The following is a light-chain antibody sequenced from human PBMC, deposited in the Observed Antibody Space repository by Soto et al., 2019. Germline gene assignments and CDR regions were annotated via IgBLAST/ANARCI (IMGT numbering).Light chain of an antibody. J-gene: IGKJ1*01. CDR1: QSVSSN. V-gene: IGKV3-15*01. Sequence: EIVLTQSPGTLSLSPGERATLSCRASQSVSSNYLAWYQQDPGQAPRLLIYGASTRATGIPGRFSGSGSGTEFTLTISSLQSEDFAVYYCQQYNNWPLTFGQGTKVDIK. CDR3: QQYNNWPLT. CDR2: GAS.